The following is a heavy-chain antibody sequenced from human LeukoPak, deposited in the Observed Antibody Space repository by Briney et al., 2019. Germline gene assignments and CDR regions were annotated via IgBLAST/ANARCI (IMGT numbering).Heavy chain of an antibody. V-gene: IGHV1-2*02. CDR2: INPNSGGT. J-gene: IGHJ4*02. CDR3: ARTLYYDFWMFDY. CDR1: GYTFTGYY. D-gene: IGHD3-3*01. Sequence: GASVKVSCKASGYTFTGYYMHWVRQAPGQGLEWMGWINPNSGGTNYAQKFQGRVTMTRDTSISTAYMDLSRLRSDDTAVYYCARTLYYDFWMFDYWGQGTLVTVSS.